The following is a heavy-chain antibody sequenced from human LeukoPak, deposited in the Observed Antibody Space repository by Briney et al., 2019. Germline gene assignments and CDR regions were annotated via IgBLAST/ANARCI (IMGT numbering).Heavy chain of an antibody. CDR2: INPSGGST. Sequence: ASVKVSCKASGGTFTSYYMHWVRQAPGQGLEWMGIINPSGGSTSYAQKFQGRVTMTRDTSTSTVYMELSSLRSEDTAVYYCARAMGATYVDYWGQGTLVTVSS. D-gene: IGHD1-26*01. CDR1: GGTFTSYY. V-gene: IGHV1-46*01. CDR3: ARAMGATYVDY. J-gene: IGHJ4*02.